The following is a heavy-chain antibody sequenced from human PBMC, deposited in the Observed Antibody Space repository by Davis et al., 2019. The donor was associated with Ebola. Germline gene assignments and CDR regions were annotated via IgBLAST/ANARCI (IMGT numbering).Heavy chain of an antibody. CDR2: IYYSGST. D-gene: IGHD2-2*01. CDR1: GGSISSYY. CDR3: ARHVRYCSSTSCYYYYYGMDV. J-gene: IGHJ6*02. V-gene: IGHV4-59*08. Sequence: SETLSLTCTVSGGSISSYYWSWIRQPPGKGLEWIGYIYYSGSTNYNPSLKSRVTISVDTSKSQFSLKLSSVTAADTAVYYCARHVRYCSSTSCYYYYYGMDVWGQGTTVTVSS.